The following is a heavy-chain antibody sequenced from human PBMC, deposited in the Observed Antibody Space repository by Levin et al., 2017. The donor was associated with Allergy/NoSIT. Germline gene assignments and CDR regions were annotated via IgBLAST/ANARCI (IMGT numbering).Heavy chain of an antibody. V-gene: IGHV3-23*01. CDR3: AKGAIFGVVIQGCFDQ. CDR2: LSAGGDST. J-gene: IGHJ4*02. D-gene: IGHD3-3*01. Sequence: RGESLKISCAASRFTFSSYAMSWVRQAPGKGLEWVSTLSAGGDSTYYAESVKGRFTISRDNSKNTLYLQMNSLRAEDTAKYYCAKGAIFGVVIQGCFDQWGQGTLVTVSS. CDR1: RFTFSSYA.